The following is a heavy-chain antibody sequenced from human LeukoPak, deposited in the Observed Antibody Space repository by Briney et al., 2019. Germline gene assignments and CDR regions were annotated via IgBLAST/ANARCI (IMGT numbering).Heavy chain of an antibody. CDR2: ISYDGSNK. D-gene: IGHD6-6*01. V-gene: IGHV3-30*19. Sequence: PGRSLRLSCAASGFTFSSYGMHWVRQAPGKGLEWVAVISYDGSNKYYADSVKGRFTISRDNSKNTLYLQMNSLRAEDTAVYYCARGVRSSYSSSSLNFDYWGQGTLVTVSS. J-gene: IGHJ4*02. CDR3: ARGVRSSYSSSSLNFDY. CDR1: GFTFSSYG.